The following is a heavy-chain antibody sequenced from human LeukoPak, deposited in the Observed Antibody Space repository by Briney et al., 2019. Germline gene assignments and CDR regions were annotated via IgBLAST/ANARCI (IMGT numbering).Heavy chain of an antibody. CDR2: IIPIFGTA. Sequence: SVKVSCKASGGTFSSYAISWVRQAPGQGLEWMGRIIPIFGTANYPQKFQGRVTITTDESTSTAYMELSSLRSEDTAVYYCARRAYYYDSSGYHHNWFDPWGQGTLVTVSS. V-gene: IGHV1-69*05. CDR3: ARRAYYYDSSGYHHNWFDP. D-gene: IGHD3-22*01. J-gene: IGHJ5*02. CDR1: GGTFSSYA.